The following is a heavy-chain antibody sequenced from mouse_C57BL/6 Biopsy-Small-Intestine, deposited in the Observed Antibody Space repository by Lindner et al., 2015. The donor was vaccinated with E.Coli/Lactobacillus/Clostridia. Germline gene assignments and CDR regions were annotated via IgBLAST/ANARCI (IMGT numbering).Heavy chain of an antibody. V-gene: IGHV3-8*01. CDR1: DYSIASDY. D-gene: IGHD2-13*01. CDR2: ISYSGST. CDR3: ARGYGDSFDY. Sequence: VQLQESGPGLAAPSQTLSLTCSVTDYSIASDYWNWIRIFPGIKLEYMGYISYSGSTYYNPSLKSRISITRDIFKNQYYLQLHSVTTEDTATYYCARGYGDSFDYWGQGTTLTVSS. J-gene: IGHJ2*01.